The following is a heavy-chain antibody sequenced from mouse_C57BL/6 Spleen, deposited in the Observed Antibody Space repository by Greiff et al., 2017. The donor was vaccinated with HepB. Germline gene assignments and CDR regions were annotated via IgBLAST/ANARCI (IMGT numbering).Heavy chain of an antibody. V-gene: IGHV7-3*01. J-gene: IGHJ4*01. D-gene: IGHD1-1*01. CDR3: ARFLSGSSYDAMDY. CDR1: GFTFTDYY. Sequence: EVQLVESGGGLVQPGGSLSLSCAASGFTFTDYYMSWVRQPPGKALEWLGFIRNKANGYTTEYSAYVKGRFTISRDNSQSILYLKSNALRAEDSASYYCARFLSGSSYDAMDYWGQGTSVTVSS. CDR2: IRNKANGYTT.